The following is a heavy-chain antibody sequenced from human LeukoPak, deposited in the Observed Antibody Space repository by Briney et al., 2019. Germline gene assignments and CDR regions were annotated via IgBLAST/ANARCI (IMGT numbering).Heavy chain of an antibody. V-gene: IGHV1-18*04. CDR1: GYTFTSYG. Sequence: ASVKVSCKASGYTFTSYGISWVRQAPGQGLEWMGWISAYNGNTNYAQKPQGRVTMTTDASTSTAYMELRSLRSDDTAVYYCARESADGSGSYYYYGMDVWGKGTTVTVSS. J-gene: IGHJ6*04. CDR3: ARESADGSGSYYYYGMDV. CDR2: ISAYNGNT. D-gene: IGHD3-10*01.